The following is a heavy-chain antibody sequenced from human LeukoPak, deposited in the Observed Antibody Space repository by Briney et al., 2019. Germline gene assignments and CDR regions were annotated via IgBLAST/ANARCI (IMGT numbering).Heavy chain of an antibody. CDR3: ARSVGALPTDYYHYMDV. CDR2: IYYSGST. Sequence: PSETLSLTCTVSGGSISSYYWSWIRQPPGKGLEWIGYIYYSGSTNYNPSLKSRVTISVDTSKNQFSLKLSSVTAADTAVYYCARSVGALPTDYYHYMDVWGKGTTVTVSS. D-gene: IGHD1-26*01. V-gene: IGHV4-59*01. CDR1: GGSISSYY. J-gene: IGHJ6*03.